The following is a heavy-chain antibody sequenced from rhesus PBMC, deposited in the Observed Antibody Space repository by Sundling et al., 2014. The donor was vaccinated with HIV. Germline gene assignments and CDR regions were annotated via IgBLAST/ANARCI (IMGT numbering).Heavy chain of an antibody. CDR1: GGSFSGYY. D-gene: IGHD1-1*01. CDR3: ARAKGWNYPFDS. V-gene: IGHV4-147*01. CDR2: IYGRSINT. Sequence: QVQLQESGPGLVKPSETLSLTCAVSGGSFSGYYWGWIRQPPGKGLEWIGYIYGRSINTNYNPSLKSRVTVSTDTSKNQFSLKLSSVTDADTAVYFCARAKGWNYPFDSWGQGVLVTVSS. J-gene: IGHJ4*01.